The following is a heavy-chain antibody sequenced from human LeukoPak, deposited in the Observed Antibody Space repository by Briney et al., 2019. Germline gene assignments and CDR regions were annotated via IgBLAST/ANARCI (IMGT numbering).Heavy chain of an antibody. D-gene: IGHD3-22*01. CDR2: IIPIFGTA. CDR1: GGTFGSYA. CDR3: ASFNYYDSSGHRLWFDP. J-gene: IGHJ5*02. Sequence: GASVKVSCKASGGTFGSYAISWVRQAPGQGLEWMGGIIPIFGTANYARKFQGRVTITTDESTSTAYMELSSLRSEDTAVYYCASFNYYDSSGHRLWFDPWGQGTLVTVSS. V-gene: IGHV1-69*05.